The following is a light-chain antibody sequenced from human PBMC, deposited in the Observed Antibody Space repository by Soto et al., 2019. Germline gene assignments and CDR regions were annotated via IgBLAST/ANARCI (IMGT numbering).Light chain of an antibody. J-gene: IGKJ3*01. V-gene: IGKV3-11*01. CDR1: QSVSSY. CDR3: QQRSNCH. Sequence: EIVLTQSPATLSLSPGERATLSCRASQSVSSYLAWYQQKPDQAPKLHIYDASNWATGIPARFSGSGSGTVFTLTISSLEPEDFAVYYCQQRSNCHFGPGTKVDIK. CDR2: DAS.